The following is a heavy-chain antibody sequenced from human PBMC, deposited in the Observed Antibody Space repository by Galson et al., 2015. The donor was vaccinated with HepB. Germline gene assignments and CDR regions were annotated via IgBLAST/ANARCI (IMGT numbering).Heavy chain of an antibody. CDR1: GYTFTGYY. J-gene: IGHJ3*02. CDR3: ARWDTIFGVVINEPNAFDI. V-gene: IGHV1-2*02. Sequence: SVKVSCKASGYTFTGYYMHWVRQAPGQGLEWMGWINPNSGGTNYAQKFQGRVTMTRDTSISTAYMELSRLRSDDTAVYYCARWDTIFGVVINEPNAFDIWGQGTMVTVSP. CDR2: INPNSGGT. D-gene: IGHD3-3*01.